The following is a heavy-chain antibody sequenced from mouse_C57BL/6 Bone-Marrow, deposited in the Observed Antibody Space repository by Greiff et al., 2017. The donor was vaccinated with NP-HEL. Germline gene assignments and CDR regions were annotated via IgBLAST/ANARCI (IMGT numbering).Heavy chain of an antibody. CDR1: GYTFTNYW. Sequence: QVQLQQSGAELVRPGTSVKMSCKASGYTFTNYWIGWAKQRPGHGLEWIGDIYPGGGYTNYNEKFKGKATLTADKYSSTAYMQFSSLTSEDSAIYYCARVGYYDYFDYWGQGTTLTVSS. V-gene: IGHV1-63*01. CDR2: IYPGGGYT. D-gene: IGHD2-3*01. CDR3: ARVGYYDYFDY. J-gene: IGHJ2*01.